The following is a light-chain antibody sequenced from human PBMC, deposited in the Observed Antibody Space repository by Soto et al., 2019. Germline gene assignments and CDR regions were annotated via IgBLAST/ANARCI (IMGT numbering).Light chain of an antibody. Sequence: TVMTQSPATLPVSPWERATLSCRASQSVGSKVAWYQQKPGQAPSLLIYGASTRASGIPLRFSGSGSGTEFTLTISSLQSEDFAVYYCQQYSNWPPVTFGGGTKVDIK. J-gene: IGKJ4*01. V-gene: IGKV3-15*01. CDR3: QQYSNWPPVT. CDR1: QSVGSK. CDR2: GAS.